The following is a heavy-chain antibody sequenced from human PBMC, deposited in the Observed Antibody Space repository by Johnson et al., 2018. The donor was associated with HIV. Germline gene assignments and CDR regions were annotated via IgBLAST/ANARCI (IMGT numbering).Heavy chain of an antibody. D-gene: IGHD3-10*01. CDR2: IGTAGDT. Sequence: VQLVESGGGLVQPGGSLRLSCAASGFTFSSYDMHWVRQATGKGLEWVSAIGTAGDTYYPGSVKGRFTISRENAKNTLYLQMNSLRAEDTAVYYCARDPGSSAFDIWGQGTMVTVSS. J-gene: IGHJ3*02. CDR3: ARDPGSSAFDI. V-gene: IGHV3-13*01. CDR1: GFTFSSYD.